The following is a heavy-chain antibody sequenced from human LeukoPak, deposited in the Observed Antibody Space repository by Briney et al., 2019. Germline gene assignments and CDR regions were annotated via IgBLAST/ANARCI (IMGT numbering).Heavy chain of an antibody. CDR3: AKGKINHDGAFDI. CDR2: ISGSIRGDGIT. D-gene: IGHD3-16*01. J-gene: IGHJ3*02. Sequence: GGSLRLSCVASRFSFASYGMSWVRQVPGKGLEWVSDISGSIRGDGITNYADSVKGRFTISRDNSKKTLYLQMNSLRAGDTAVYYCAKGKINHDGAFDIWGQGTMVTVSS. CDR1: RFSFASYG. V-gene: IGHV3-23*01.